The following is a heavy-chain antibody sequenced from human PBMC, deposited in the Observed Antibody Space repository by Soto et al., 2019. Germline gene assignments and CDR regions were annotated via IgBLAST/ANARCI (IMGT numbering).Heavy chain of an antibody. D-gene: IGHD3-10*01. CDR1: GGTFSSYA. CDR3: ATMKGGSQYYYYGMDV. V-gene: IGHV1-69*12. J-gene: IGHJ6*02. Sequence: QVQLVQSGAEVKKPGSSVKVSCKASGGTFSSYAISWVRQAPGQGLEWMGGIIPMFGTADYAQKFQGRVTITADEXTXXAYMELSSLRSDDTAVYYCATMKGGSQYYYYGMDVWGQGTTVTVSS. CDR2: IIPMFGTA.